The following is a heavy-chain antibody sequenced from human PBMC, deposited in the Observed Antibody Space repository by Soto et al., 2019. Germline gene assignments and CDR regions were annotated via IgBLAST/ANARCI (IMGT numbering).Heavy chain of an antibody. CDR2: IYYSGST. D-gene: IGHD3-3*01. CDR3: AGGVLIGTIFGVATLDV. Sequence: SETLSLSCTVSGGSISSYYWSGIRQHPGKGLEWIGYIYYSGSTNYNPSLKSRVTISVDTSKNQFSLKLSSVTAADTAVYYCAGGVLIGTIFGVATLDVWGQGTTVTVSS. CDR1: GGSISSYY. J-gene: IGHJ6*02. V-gene: IGHV4-59*01.